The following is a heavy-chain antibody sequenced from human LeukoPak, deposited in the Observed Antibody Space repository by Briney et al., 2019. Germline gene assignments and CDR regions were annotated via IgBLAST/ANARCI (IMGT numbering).Heavy chain of an antibody. CDR1: GGSISSGGYS. J-gene: IGHJ5*02. D-gene: IGHD6-13*01. CDR3: ARGGAQYSSSWYGWFDP. V-gene: IGHV4-30-2*01. CDR2: IYHSGST. Sequence: SETLSLTCAVSGGSISSGGYSWSWIRQPPGKGLEWMGYIYHSGSTYYNPSLKSRVTISVDRSKNQFSLKLSSVTAADTAVYYCARGGAQYSSSWYGWFDPWGEGTLVSVSS.